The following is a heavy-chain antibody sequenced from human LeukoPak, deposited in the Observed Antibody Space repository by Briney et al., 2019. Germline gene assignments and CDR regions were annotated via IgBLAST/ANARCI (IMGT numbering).Heavy chain of an antibody. CDR2: INPNSGET. CDR1: GSTFTGAY. D-gene: IGHD3-22*01. Sequence: ASVKVSCKPSGSTFTGAYMHWVRQAPGQGLEWMGWINPNSGETKFAQKFQGRVTMTRDTSISTAHMELSRLRSDDTAVYYCARGVLAGYDSSGYPFYNRFDPWGQGTLVTVSS. CDR3: ARGVLAGYDSSGYPFYNRFDP. V-gene: IGHV1-2*02. J-gene: IGHJ5*02.